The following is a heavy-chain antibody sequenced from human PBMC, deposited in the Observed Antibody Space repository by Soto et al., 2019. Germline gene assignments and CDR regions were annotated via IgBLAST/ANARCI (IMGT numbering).Heavy chain of an antibody. V-gene: IGHV5-10-1*01. J-gene: IGHJ6*02. CDR2: IDPSDSYT. D-gene: IGHD3-22*01. CDR1: GYSFTSYW. CDR3: ARLDYYDSSGYYGSPYYYGMDV. Sequence: AGESLKISCKGSGYSFTSYWISWVRQMPGKGLEWMGRIDPSDSYTNYSPSFQGHVTISADKSISTAYLQWSSLKASDTAMYYCARLDYYDSSGYYGSPYYYGMDVWGQGTTVTVSS.